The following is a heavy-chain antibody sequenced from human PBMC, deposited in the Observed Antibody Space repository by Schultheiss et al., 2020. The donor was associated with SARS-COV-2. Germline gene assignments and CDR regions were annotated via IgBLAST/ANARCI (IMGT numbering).Heavy chain of an antibody. CDR1: GYTFTSYA. CDR2: INAGNGNT. V-gene: IGHV1-3*01. CDR3: AKGRIAARPIWFDP. D-gene: IGHD6-6*01. J-gene: IGHJ5*02. Sequence: GESLKISCKASGYTFTSYAMHWVRQAPGQRLEWMGWINAGNGNTKYSQKFQGRVTITRDTSASTAYMELSSLRSEDTAVYYCAKGRIAARPIWFDPWGQGTLVTVSS.